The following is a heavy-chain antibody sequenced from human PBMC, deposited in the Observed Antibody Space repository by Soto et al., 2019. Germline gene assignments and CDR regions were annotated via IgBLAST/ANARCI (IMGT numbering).Heavy chain of an antibody. Sequence: VGSLRLSCAASGFTFYNYEMNWVRQAPGKGLEWISYITSTGSTTYYADSVKGRFTISRDNAKNSLYLQMNSLRAGDTAVYYCARGNSPINISWGQGTLVTVSS. CDR1: GFTFYNYE. D-gene: IGHD5-12*01. V-gene: IGHV3-48*03. CDR2: ITSTGSTT. J-gene: IGHJ4*02. CDR3: ARGNSPINIS.